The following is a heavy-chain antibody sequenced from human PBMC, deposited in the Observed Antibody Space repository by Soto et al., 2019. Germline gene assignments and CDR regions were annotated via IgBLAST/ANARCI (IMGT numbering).Heavy chain of an antibody. Sequence: GGALRLSGPCSGFIFSRDLVDWVRQAPGKGLEGVAVIAYDGSNKYYADSVRGRFTISRDNSKNTLYLQMNSLRVEDTAVYYCAKDVGRWLALGDYGGQGTLVTVSS. CDR1: GFIFSRDL. CDR3: AKDVGRWLALGDY. J-gene: IGHJ4*02. D-gene: IGHD6-19*01. V-gene: IGHV3-30*18. CDR2: IAYDGSNK.